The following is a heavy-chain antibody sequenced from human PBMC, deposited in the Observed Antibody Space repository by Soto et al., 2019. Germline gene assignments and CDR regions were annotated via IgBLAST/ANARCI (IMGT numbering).Heavy chain of an antibody. CDR2: ISGSGGST. CDR1: GFTFSSYG. V-gene: IGHV3-23*04. D-gene: IGHD4-4*01. J-gene: IGHJ4*02. CDR3: ATLVTTFDY. Sequence: VQLVESGGGVVQPGRSLRLSCAASGFTFSSYGMHWVRQAPGKGLEWVAVISGSGGSTHYADSVKGRFTISRDNSKNTLYLQMNSLRAEDTAVYYCATLVTTFDYWGQGTLVTVSS.